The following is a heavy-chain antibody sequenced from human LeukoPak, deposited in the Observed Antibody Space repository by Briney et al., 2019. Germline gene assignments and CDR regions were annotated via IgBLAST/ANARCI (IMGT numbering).Heavy chain of an antibody. CDR1: GASFSTNY. CDR3: ARLYQQSKWKYYYYYMDV. J-gene: IGHJ6*03. D-gene: IGHD1-1*01. V-gene: IGHV4-59*01. Sequence: SETLSLTCSVSGASFSTNYWSWIRQPPGRGLEWIGYFFDSGSTNYNPSLKSRVTISVDTSTKQFSLRLSSVTAADTAVYYCARLYQQSKWKYYYYYMDVWGKGTAVTVSS. CDR2: FFDSGST.